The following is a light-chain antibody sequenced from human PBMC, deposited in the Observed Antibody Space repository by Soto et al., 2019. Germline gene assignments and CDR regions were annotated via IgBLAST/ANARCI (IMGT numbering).Light chain of an antibody. Sequence: QSVLTQPPSASGTPGQRVTISCSGSSSNIGSNTVNWYQQLPGTAPKILMYSNNQRPSGVPDRFSGSKSGTSASLAISGLQSEDEADYYCAAWDDSLNGVVFCGGTKVTVL. CDR2: SNN. CDR1: SSNIGSNT. CDR3: AAWDDSLNGVV. V-gene: IGLV1-44*01. J-gene: IGLJ2*01.